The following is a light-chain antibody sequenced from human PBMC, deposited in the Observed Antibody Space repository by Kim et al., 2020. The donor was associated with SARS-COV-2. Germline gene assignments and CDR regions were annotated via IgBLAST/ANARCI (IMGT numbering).Light chain of an antibody. CDR2: LGS. V-gene: IGKV2-28*01. CDR1: QSLLHNNGYNY. Sequence: DIVMTQSPLSLPVTPGEPASISCRSSQSLLHNNGYNYLDWYLQQPGQSPQLLIYLGSNRASGVPDRFSGSGSGTDFTLKISRVEAEDVGVYYCMQALQTPWTFGQGTKVDIK. CDR3: MQALQTPWT. J-gene: IGKJ1*01.